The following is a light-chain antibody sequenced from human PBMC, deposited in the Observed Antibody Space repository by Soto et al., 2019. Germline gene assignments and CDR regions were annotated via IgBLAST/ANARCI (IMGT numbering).Light chain of an antibody. J-gene: IGKJ1*01. Sequence: EIVLTQSPGTLSLSPGERATLSCRASQSVSSTYLAWYQQQPGQAPRLPIYGASTRATGIPDRFSGSGSGTDFTLTISRLGPEDFAVYYCQQYGSSLWMFGQGTKVEIK. V-gene: IGKV3-20*01. CDR1: QSVSSTY. CDR3: QQYGSSLWM. CDR2: GAS.